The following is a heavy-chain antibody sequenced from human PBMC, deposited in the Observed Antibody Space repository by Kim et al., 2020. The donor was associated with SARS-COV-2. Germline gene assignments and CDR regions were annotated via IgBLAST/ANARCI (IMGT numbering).Heavy chain of an antibody. Sequence: TNTTPSLKRRVTVSGDTSKTPFSLRLSSVTAADTAVYYCARHGSSGYFDYWGQGTLVTVSS. CDR3: ARHGSSGYFDY. V-gene: IGHV4-59*08. D-gene: IGHD6-19*01. J-gene: IGHJ4*02. CDR2: T.